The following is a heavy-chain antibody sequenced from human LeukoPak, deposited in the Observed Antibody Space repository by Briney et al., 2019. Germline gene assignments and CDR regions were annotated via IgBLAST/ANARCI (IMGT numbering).Heavy chain of an antibody. CDR1: GYTFTSYG. V-gene: IGHV1-18*01. CDR3: ARVSDYYDSSGVGDY. J-gene: IGHJ4*02. D-gene: IGHD3-22*01. Sequence: ASVKVSCKASGYTFTSYGISWVRQAPGQGLEWMGWISAYNGNTNYAQKLQGRVTMTTDTSTSTAYMELRSLRSDDTAVYYCARVSDYYDSSGVGDYWGQGTLVTVSS. CDR2: ISAYNGNT.